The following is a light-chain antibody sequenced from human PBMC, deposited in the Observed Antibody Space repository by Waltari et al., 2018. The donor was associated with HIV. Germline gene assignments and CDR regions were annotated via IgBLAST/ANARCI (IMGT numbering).Light chain of an antibody. V-gene: IGLV3-25*03. CDR2: KDT. J-gene: IGLJ2*01. CDR1: VLAKQY. Sequence: YELTQPPSMSVSPGQTAKITCSGDVLAKQYAYWYQQKPGQAPVLVMSKDTERPSEIPERCSGSSAGTTVTLTISGVQAEDEADYHCQSSDDSRPWIFGGGTKMTVL. CDR3: QSSDDSRPWI.